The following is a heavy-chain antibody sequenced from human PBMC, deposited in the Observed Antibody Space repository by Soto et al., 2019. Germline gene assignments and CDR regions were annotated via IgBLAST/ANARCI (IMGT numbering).Heavy chain of an antibody. D-gene: IGHD1-7*01. Sequence: PGGSLRLSCAGSGFVFSNYSTNWVRQAPGRGLEWVSYISSSSTNTYYAASVRGRFTISRDNAKNSLFLRMISLKDDDTAVYYCTRGTKGGSPPLWGRGTLVTVSS. CDR2: ISSSSTNT. J-gene: IGHJ4*02. V-gene: IGHV3-48*02. CDR1: GFVFSNYS. CDR3: TRGTKGGSPPL.